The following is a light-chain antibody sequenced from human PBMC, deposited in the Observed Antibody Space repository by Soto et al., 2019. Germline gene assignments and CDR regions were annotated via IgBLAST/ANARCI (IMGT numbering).Light chain of an antibody. V-gene: IGLV2-11*01. CDR1: SSDVGAYNY. CDR3: CSYAGSFTWV. CDR2: DVS. J-gene: IGLJ3*02. Sequence: QSALTQPRSVSGSPGQSVTISCTGTSSDVGAYNYVSWYQQHPGKAPKLMIYDVSERPSGVPDRFSGSKSGNTASLTISGLQADDEADYFCCSYAGSFTWVFGGGTKLTVL.